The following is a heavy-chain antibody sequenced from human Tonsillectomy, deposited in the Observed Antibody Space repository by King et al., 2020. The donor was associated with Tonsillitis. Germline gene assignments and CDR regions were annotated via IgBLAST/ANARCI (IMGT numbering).Heavy chain of an antibody. Sequence: QLVQSGAEVKKPGASVKVSCKASGYTFTSYGISWVRQAPGQGLEWMGWISAYNGNTNYAQKLQGRVTMTTDKSTSTAYMELRSLRSDDTAVYYCARFPPSGIAVRDGRDNWFDPWGQGTLVTVSS. V-gene: IGHV1-18*04. D-gene: IGHD6-19*01. J-gene: IGHJ5*02. CDR1: GYTFTSYG. CDR3: ARFPPSGIAVRDGRDNWFDP. CDR2: ISAYNGNT.